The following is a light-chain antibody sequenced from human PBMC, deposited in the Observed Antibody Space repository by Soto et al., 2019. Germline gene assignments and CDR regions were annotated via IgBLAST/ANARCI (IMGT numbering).Light chain of an antibody. CDR3: QQYNSYSGT. Sequence: DIQITQAPSSLSASVEDRVIITCRASQSISNHLNWYQQKPGKAPKLLIFAASSLQSGVPSRFSGSGSGTEFTLTISSLQPDDFATYYCQQYNSYSGTCGQGTKVDI. J-gene: IGKJ1*01. V-gene: IGKV1-17*01. CDR1: QSISNH. CDR2: AAS.